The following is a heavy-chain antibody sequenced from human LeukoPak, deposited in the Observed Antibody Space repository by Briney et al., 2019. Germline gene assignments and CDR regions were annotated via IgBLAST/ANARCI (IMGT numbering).Heavy chain of an antibody. CDR2: ISSSSSYI. CDR1: GFTFSSYS. CDR3: ARVKTAGDFWSGYQYYFDY. Sequence: GGSLRLSCAASGFTFSSYSMNWVRQAPGKGLEWVSSISSSSSYIYYADSVKGRFTISRDNAKNSLYLQMNSLGAEDTAVYYCARVKTAGDFWSGYQYYFDYWGQGTLVTVSS. J-gene: IGHJ4*02. V-gene: IGHV3-21*01. D-gene: IGHD3-3*01.